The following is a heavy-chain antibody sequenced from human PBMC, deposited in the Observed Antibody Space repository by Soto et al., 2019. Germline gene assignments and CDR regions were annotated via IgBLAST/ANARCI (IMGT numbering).Heavy chain of an antibody. D-gene: IGHD6-13*01. CDR1: GYTFTSYD. CDR2: MNPNSGNT. J-gene: IGHJ6*02. Sequence: QVQLVQSGAEVKKPGASVKVSCKASGYTFTSYDINWVRQATGQGLEWMGWMNPNSGNTGYAQKFQGRVTMTRNTSISKAYMELSSLRSEDTAVYYCARAIAAAGNYYYYGMDVWGQGTTVTVSS. V-gene: IGHV1-8*01. CDR3: ARAIAAAGNYYYYGMDV.